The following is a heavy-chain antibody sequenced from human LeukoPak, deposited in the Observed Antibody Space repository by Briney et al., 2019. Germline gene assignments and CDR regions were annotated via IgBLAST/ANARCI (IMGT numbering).Heavy chain of an antibody. V-gene: IGHV1-2*02. J-gene: IGHJ3*02. Sequence: RASVTVSCKASGYTFTIYYMHWVRQAPGQGLEWMGWINPNSGGTNYAQKFQGRVTMTRDTSISTAYMELSRLRSDDTAVYYCARVSRGSSAFDIWGQGTMVTVSS. CDR1: GYTFTIYY. D-gene: IGHD3-3*02. CDR3: ARVSRGSSAFDI. CDR2: INPNSGGT.